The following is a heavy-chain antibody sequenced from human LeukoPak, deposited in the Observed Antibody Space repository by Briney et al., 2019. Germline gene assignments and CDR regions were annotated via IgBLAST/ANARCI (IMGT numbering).Heavy chain of an antibody. Sequence: GGSLRLSCAASGFTFSSYAMSWVRQAPGKGLEWVSAISGSGGRTYYADSVKGRFTISRDNSKNTLYLQMNSLRAEDTAVYYCASHTAMVLVLAFDIWGQGTMVTVSS. CDR1: GFTFSSYA. V-gene: IGHV3-23*01. J-gene: IGHJ3*02. D-gene: IGHD5-18*01. CDR2: ISGSGGRT. CDR3: ASHTAMVLVLAFDI.